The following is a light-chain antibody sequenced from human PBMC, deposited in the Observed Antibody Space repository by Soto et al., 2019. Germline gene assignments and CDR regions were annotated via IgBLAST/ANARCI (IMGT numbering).Light chain of an antibody. CDR3: QQYNSYSWT. J-gene: IGKJ1*01. CDR1: QSISSY. Sequence: DIQMTQSPSTLSQSVGDRVTIPCRASQSISSYLNWYQQKPGKAPKLLIYDASSLESGVPSRFSGSGSGTEFTLTISSLQPDDFATYYCQQYNSYSWTFDQGTKVDIK. V-gene: IGKV1-5*01. CDR2: DAS.